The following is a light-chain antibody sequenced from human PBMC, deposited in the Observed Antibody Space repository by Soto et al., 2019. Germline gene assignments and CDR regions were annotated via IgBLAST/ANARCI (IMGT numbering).Light chain of an antibody. CDR3: SSYTSSSTGDV. J-gene: IGLJ1*01. Sequence: QSALTQPASVSGSPGQSITISCTGTSSDVGGYNYVSWYQQHPGKAPKLMIYDVSNRPSGVSNRFSGSKSGNTASLTISGLQAEDEADYYCSSYTSSSTGDVFGTGTRSPS. V-gene: IGLV2-14*01. CDR2: DVS. CDR1: SSDVGGYNY.